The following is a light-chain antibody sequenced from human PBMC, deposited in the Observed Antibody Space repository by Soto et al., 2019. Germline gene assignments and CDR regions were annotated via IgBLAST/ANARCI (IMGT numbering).Light chain of an antibody. CDR1: QSLLHSNGYNY. J-gene: IGKJ5*01. CDR2: LGS. Sequence: VLTQSPLSLPVTPGEPACISCRSIQSLLHSNGYNYLDWYLQKPGQSPQLLIYLGSNRSSGVPDRFSGSGSGTDFTLKISRVEAEDVGVYYCMQALQTPITFGQGTRPAI. V-gene: IGKV2-28*01. CDR3: MQALQTPIT.